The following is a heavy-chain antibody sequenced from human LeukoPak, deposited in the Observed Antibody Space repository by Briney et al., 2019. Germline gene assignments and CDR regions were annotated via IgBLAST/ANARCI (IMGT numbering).Heavy chain of an antibody. CDR2: ISYDGSNK. CDR1: GFTFSSYG. D-gene: IGHD6-19*01. V-gene: IGHV3-30*18. J-gene: IGHJ4*02. CDR3: AKDWSSSGWYGPFDY. Sequence: QTGGSLRLSCAASGFTFSSYGMHWVRQAPGKGLEWVAVISYDGSNKYYADSVKGRFTISRDNSKNTLYLQMNSLRAEDTAVYYCAKDWSSSGWYGPFDYWGQGTLVTVSS.